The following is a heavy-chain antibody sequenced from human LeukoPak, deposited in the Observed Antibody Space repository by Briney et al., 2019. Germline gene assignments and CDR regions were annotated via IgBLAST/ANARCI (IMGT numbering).Heavy chain of an antibody. V-gene: IGHV4-59*01. CDR1: GGSISSYY. CDR2: IYYSGST. Sequence: SETLSLTCTVSGGSISSYYWSWIRQPPGKGLEWIGYIYYSGSTNYNPSLKSRVTVSVDTSTNQFSLKLSSVTAADTAVYYCARHKAPGAFDIWGQGTMVTVSS. CDR3: ARHKAPGAFDI. J-gene: IGHJ3*02.